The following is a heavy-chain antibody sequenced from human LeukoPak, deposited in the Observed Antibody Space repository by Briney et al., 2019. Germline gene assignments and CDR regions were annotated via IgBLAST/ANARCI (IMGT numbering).Heavy chain of an antibody. D-gene: IGHD1-26*01. CDR2: ISAYNGNT. V-gene: IGHV1-18*01. CDR1: GGTFSSYA. CDR3: AKHPDVGY. J-gene: IGHJ4*02. Sequence: ASVKVSCKASGGTFSSYAISWVRQAPGQGLEWMGWISAYNGNTNYAQKLQGRVTITADKSTSTAYMELSSLRSEDTAVYYCAKHPDVGYWGQGTLVTVSS.